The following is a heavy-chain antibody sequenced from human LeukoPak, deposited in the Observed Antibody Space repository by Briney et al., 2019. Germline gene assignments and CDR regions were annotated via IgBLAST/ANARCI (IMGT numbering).Heavy chain of an antibody. CDR1: GFTFEDHG. CDR3: AREDLSQCFDY. J-gene: IGHJ4*02. Sequence: GGSLRLACATSGFTFEDHGMSWVRQAPGKGLEWVSVIYGGGSTYYADSVKGRFTISRDTSKNTLYLQMNSLRAEDTAVYYCAREDLSQCFDYWGQGTLVTVSS. CDR2: IYGGGST. V-gene: IGHV3-53*01.